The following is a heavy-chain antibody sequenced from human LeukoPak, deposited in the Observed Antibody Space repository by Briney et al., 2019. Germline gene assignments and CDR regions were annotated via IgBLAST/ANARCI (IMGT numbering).Heavy chain of an antibody. CDR1: GGSFSGYY. Sequence: PSETLSLTCAVYGGSFSGYYWGWIRQPPGKGLEWIGEINRGGNTGYNPSLKSRVTISVDTSKNHFSLKLSSVTAADTAVYYCASYSSGWYRYFDYWGQGTLVTVSS. J-gene: IGHJ4*02. CDR2: INRGGNT. CDR3: ASYSSGWYRYFDY. V-gene: IGHV4-34*01. D-gene: IGHD6-19*01.